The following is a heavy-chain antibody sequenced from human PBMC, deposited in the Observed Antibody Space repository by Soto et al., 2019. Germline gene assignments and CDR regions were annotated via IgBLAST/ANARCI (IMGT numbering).Heavy chain of an antibody. J-gene: IGHJ4*02. Sequence: ASVKVSCKASGYTFTSYGISWVRQAPGQGLEWMGWISAYNGNTKYSQKLQGRVTLSRDTSASTAYMELSSLRSEDTGVYYCARLLSFGELSLDYWGQGTLVTVSS. V-gene: IGHV1-18*01. CDR3: ARLLSFGELSLDY. CDR2: ISAYNGNT. CDR1: GYTFTSYG. D-gene: IGHD3-10*01.